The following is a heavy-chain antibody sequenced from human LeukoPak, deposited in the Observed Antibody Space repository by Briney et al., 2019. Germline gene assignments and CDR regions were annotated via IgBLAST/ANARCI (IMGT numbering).Heavy chain of an antibody. CDR3: LAGYYYYYMDV. D-gene: IGHD6-13*01. CDR1: GFTFNNYW. CDR2: TNTHGTSA. Sequence: PGGSLRLSCAASGFTFNNYWMHWVRQAPGKGLVWVARTNTHGTSANYADSVKGRFIISRDNAHNTLYLQMNGLRDEDTGVYYALAGYYYYYMDVWGKGTTVTVSS. J-gene: IGHJ6*03. V-gene: IGHV3-74*01.